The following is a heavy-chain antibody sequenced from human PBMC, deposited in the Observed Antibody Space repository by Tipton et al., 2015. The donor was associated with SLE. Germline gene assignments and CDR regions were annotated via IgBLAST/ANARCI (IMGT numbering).Heavy chain of an antibody. D-gene: IGHD6-6*01. V-gene: IGHV4-39*07. J-gene: IGHJ4*02. CDR2: IYYSGST. Sequence: LSCTVSGGSISSSSYYWGWIRQPPGKGLEWIGSIYYSGSTYYNPSLKSRVTISVDTSKNQFSLKLSSVTAADTAVYYCARQWGDSSSSGDYWGQGTLVTVSS. CDR1: GGSISSSSYY. CDR3: ARQWGDSSSSGDY.